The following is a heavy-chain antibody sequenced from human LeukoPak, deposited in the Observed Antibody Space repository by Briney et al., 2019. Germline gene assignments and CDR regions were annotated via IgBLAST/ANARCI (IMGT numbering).Heavy chain of an antibody. D-gene: IGHD3-22*01. CDR2: ISYDGSNK. CDR1: GFTFSSYG. Sequence: GRSLRLSCAASGFTFSSYGMHWVRQAPGKGLEWVAVISYDGSNKYYADSVKGRFTISRDNSKNTLYLQMNSLRAEDTAVYYCAKAYYYDSSGYYFQGAFDIWGQGTMVTVSS. V-gene: IGHV3-30*18. CDR3: AKAYYYDSSGYYFQGAFDI. J-gene: IGHJ3*02.